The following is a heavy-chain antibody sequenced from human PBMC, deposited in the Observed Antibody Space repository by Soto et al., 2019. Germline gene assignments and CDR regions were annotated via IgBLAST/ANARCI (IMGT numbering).Heavy chain of an antibody. CDR1: GFTFSSYS. Sequence: GGSLRLSCAASGFTFSSYSMNWVRQAPGKGLEWVSSISSGSTYIYYADSVKGRFTISRDNSKSTLFLQMNSLRAEDTAIYFCAKSYIWGQGTVVTVSS. CDR2: ISSGSTYI. J-gene: IGHJ3*02. CDR3: AKSYI. V-gene: IGHV3-21*04.